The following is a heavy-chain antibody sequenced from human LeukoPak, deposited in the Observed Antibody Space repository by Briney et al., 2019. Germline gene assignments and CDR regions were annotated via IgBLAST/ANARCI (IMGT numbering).Heavy chain of an antibody. V-gene: IGHV3-43D*03. J-gene: IGHJ4*02. Sequence: GGSLRLSCAASGFTFNDYSMHWVRQAPGKGLEWVSLISWDGGSTYYADSVKGRFTISRDNSKNSLYLQMSSLRAEDTAVYYCARDRVDYWGQGTLVTVSS. CDR2: ISWDGGST. CDR1: GFTFNDYS. D-gene: IGHD6-6*01. CDR3: ARDRVDY.